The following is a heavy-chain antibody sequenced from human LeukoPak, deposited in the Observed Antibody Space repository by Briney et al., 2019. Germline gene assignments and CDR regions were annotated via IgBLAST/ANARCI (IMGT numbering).Heavy chain of an antibody. D-gene: IGHD2-2*02. Sequence: SETLSLTCGVSNYSISSGYFWGWLRQSPGKGLEWIGSISHSGSTYYNPSLESRATISLDTSKNQFSLKLGSVTAADTAVYFCARGPYTNTNYFDPWGQGTQVTVTS. CDR2: ISHSGST. V-gene: IGHV4-38-2*01. CDR1: NYSISSGYF. J-gene: IGHJ5*02. CDR3: ARGPYTNTNYFDP.